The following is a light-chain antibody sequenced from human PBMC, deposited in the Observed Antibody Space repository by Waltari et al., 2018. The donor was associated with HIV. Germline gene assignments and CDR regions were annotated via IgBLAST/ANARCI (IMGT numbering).Light chain of an antibody. Sequence: DIQMTQFPSSLSATVGDRVTITCRASQSISRYLSWYQQKPGKAPKLLVDSAFSLQSGVSSRFSGSGSGTVFTLTIGSLQPEDSATYYCHQSYLSPDTFGQGTRLEIK. J-gene: IGKJ2*01. CDR2: SAF. CDR1: QSISRY. V-gene: IGKV1-39*01. CDR3: HQSYLSPDT.